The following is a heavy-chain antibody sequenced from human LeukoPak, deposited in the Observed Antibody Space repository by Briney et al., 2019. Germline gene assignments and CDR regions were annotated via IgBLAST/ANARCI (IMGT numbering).Heavy chain of an antibody. CDR3: ARLRNGDYSYYYYYYYMDV. D-gene: IGHD4-17*01. Sequence: SETLSLTCTVSGGSVSSSSYHWGWIRQPPGKGLEWIGSIDYSFRTYYNPSLESRLTISVDTSKSQFSLKLTSVTAADTAVYYCARLRNGDYSYYYYYYYMDVWGKGTTVTVSS. CDR2: IDYSFRT. J-gene: IGHJ6*03. V-gene: IGHV4-39*01. CDR1: GGSVSSSSYH.